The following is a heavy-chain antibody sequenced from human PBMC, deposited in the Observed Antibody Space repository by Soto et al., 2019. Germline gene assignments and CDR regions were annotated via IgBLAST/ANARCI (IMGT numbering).Heavy chain of an antibody. J-gene: IGHJ3*02. D-gene: IGHD4-17*01. V-gene: IGHV3-33*01. Sequence: PGGSLRLSCAPSGFTFSSYGMHWARQAPGKGLEWVAVIWYDGSNKVYADSVKGRFTISRENSKNTLYLQMNSLRAEDTAVYYCARDLSEDYGALDTWGQGTMVT. CDR3: ARDLSEDYGALDT. CDR2: IWYDGSNK. CDR1: GFTFSSYG.